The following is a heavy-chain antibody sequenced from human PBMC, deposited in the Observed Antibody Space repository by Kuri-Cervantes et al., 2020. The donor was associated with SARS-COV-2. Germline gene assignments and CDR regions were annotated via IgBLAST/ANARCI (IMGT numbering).Heavy chain of an antibody. D-gene: IGHD6-6*01. V-gene: IGHV5-51*01. J-gene: IGHJ3*02. CDR1: GYSFTSYW. Sequence: RVCRKGFGYSFTSYWIGWVRQMPGKGLEWMGIIYPGDSDTRYSPSFQGQVTISADKSISTAYLQWSSLKASDTAMYYCATQLGGVEYSSSGSGAFDIWGQGTMVTVSS. CDR2: IYPGDSDT. CDR3: ATQLGGVEYSSSGSGAFDI.